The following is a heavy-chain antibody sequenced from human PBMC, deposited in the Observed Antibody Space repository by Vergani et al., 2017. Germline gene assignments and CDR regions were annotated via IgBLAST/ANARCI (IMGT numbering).Heavy chain of an antibody. Sequence: EVQLVESGGGLVQPGGSLRLSCAASGFTFSSYDMHWVRQATGKGLEWVSAIGTAGDTYYPGSVKGRFNISRENAKNSLYLQMNSLRAGDTAVYYCARALYDSSGYPPGYYGMDVWGQGTTVTVSS. CDR3: ARALYDSSGYPPGYYGMDV. V-gene: IGHV3-13*01. CDR1: GFTFSSYD. CDR2: IGTAGDT. D-gene: IGHD3-22*01. J-gene: IGHJ6*02.